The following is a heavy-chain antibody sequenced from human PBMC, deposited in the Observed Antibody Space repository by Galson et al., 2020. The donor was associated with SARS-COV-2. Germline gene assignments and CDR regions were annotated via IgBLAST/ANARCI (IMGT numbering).Heavy chain of an antibody. CDR3: ARGVPTSMYGYAFDI. D-gene: IGHD3-10*01. Sequence: TYYWTWIRQPPGKGLEWIGQIYSGGSTKYSPSLKGRVTTSIDTSKNYFSLKVTSVTAADTAVYYCARGVPTSMYGYAFDIWGQGTKVTVSS. J-gene: IGHJ3*02. CDR2: IYSGGST. CDR1: TYY. V-gene: IGHV4-61*03.